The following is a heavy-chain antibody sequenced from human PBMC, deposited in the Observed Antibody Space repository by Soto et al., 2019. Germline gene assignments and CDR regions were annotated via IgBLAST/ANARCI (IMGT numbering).Heavy chain of an antibody. CDR1: GGAFTNYS. D-gene: IGHD1-1*01. V-gene: IGHV1-69*06. J-gene: IGHJ6*02. Sequence: QVHLLQSGAEVKKPGSSLKVSCKVSGGAFTNYSLNWVRHSPGQGLEWLGGIIPLHNTSNYSEKFVGRLSVTADISSSTVYMHLGALASGDTATYYCASWSAWNPLYYHGMDVWGQGTTVTVSS. CDR3: ASWSAWNPLYYHGMDV. CDR2: IIPLHNTS.